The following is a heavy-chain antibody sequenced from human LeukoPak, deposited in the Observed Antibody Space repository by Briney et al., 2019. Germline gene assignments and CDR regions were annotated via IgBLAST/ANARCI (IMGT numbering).Heavy chain of an antibody. CDR3: ARMKSGIVDTAMATPFDY. CDR1: GYTFTGYY. D-gene: IGHD5-18*01. CDR2: INPNSGGT. V-gene: IGHV1-2*02. Sequence: ASVKVSCKASGYTFTGYYMHWVRQAPGKGLEWMGWINPNSGGTNYAQQFQGRVTMTRDTSINTAYMELSRLTSDDTAVFYCARMKSGIVDTAMATPFDYWGQGTLVTVSS. J-gene: IGHJ4*02.